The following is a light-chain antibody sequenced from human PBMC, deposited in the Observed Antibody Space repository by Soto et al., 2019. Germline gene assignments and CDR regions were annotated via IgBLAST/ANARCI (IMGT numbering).Light chain of an antibody. Sequence: QSVLTQPPSVSAAPGQTVTISCSGSSSNIGSNSVSWYQQLPATAPKLLIYDKNKRPSGIPDRFSASKSATSATLAITGLQTDDEADYYCGTWDSSLTTLIFGGGTKVTVL. J-gene: IGLJ2*01. CDR1: SSNIGSNS. V-gene: IGLV1-51*01. CDR3: GTWDSSLTTLI. CDR2: DKN.